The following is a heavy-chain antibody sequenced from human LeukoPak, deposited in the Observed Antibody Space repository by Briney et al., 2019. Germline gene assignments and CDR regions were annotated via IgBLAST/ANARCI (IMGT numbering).Heavy chain of an antibody. Sequence: GGSLRLSCAASGLTFSSYWMHWVRQAPGKGLVWVSRINSDGSTKTYADSVKGRFTISRDNAKNTLYLQMNSLRAEDTAVYYCARDRRLWNMDVWGTGTTVTISS. CDR3: ARDRRLWNMDV. D-gene: IGHD4/OR15-4a*01. V-gene: IGHV3-74*01. CDR1: GLTFSSYW. CDR2: INSDGSTK. J-gene: IGHJ6*03.